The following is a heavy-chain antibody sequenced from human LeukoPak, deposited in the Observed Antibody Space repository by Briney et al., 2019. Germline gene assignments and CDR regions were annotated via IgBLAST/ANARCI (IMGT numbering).Heavy chain of an antibody. CDR1: GGSISSHY. CDR3: AREVGEYYFDY. Sequence: SETLSLTCSVSGGSISSHYWSWIRQPPGKGLEWIGYTYYSGSTNYNPSLKSRVTISVDASKNHFSLKLSSVTAADTAVYYCAREVGEYYFDYWGQGTLVTVSS. CDR2: TYYSGST. D-gene: IGHD3-10*01. J-gene: IGHJ4*02. V-gene: IGHV4-59*11.